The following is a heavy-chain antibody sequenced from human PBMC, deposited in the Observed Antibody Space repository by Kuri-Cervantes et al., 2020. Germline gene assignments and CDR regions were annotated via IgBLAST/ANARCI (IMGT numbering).Heavy chain of an antibody. V-gene: IGHV4-59*11. CDR3: ARDSLIRFGGIVSDAYVFDV. CDR2: IYYTGTT. J-gene: IGHJ3*01. CDR1: GGSMSSHY. D-gene: IGHD3-16*01. Sequence: GSLRLSCTVSGGSMSSHYWTWIRQSPGKGLEWIGYIYYTGTTNYNPSLKRRVTMSVDTFTKQFTLKLSSVTAADTAMYYCARDSLIRFGGIVSDAYVFDVWGQGTMVTVSS.